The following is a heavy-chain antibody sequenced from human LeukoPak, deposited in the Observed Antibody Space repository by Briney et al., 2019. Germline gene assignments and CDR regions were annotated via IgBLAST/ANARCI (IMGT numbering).Heavy chain of an antibody. J-gene: IGHJ2*01. CDR3: PKSYCSSTGCYFDWYFDL. CDR2: ISVTGSST. D-gene: IGHD2-2*01. CDR1: GFTFNNYD. V-gene: IGHV3-23*01. Sequence: GGSLRLSCAASGFTFNNYDMGWVRQAPGKGLEWVSAISVTGSSTNYADSVKGRFTISRDNSKNTLYVQMTSLRAEDTAVYYCPKSYCSSTGCYFDWYFDLWGRGTLVTVSS.